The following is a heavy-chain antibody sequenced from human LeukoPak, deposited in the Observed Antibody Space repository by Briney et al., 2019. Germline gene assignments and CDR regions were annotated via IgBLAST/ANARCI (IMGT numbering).Heavy chain of an antibody. CDR3: AREAVAGISGGYFDY. Sequence: SETLSLTCTVSGGSISNYYWSWIRQPPGKGLEWIGHIYYSGSTNYNPSLKSRVTISVDTSKNQFSLKLSSVTAADTAVYYCAREAVAGISGGYFDYWGQGTLVTVSS. CDR2: IYYSGST. J-gene: IGHJ4*02. CDR1: GGSISNYY. V-gene: IGHV4-59*12. D-gene: IGHD6-19*01.